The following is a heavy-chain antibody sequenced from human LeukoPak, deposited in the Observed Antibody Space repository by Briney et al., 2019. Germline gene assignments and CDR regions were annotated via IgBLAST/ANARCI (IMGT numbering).Heavy chain of an antibody. J-gene: IGHJ4*02. CDR3: ARVTYYYDSSGYLPHYYFDY. Sequence: PSETLSLTCTVSGGSISSGSYYWSWIRRPAGKGLEWIGRIYSSGSTNYNPSLKSRVTISVDTSKNQFSLKLSSVTAADTAVYCCARVTYYYDSSGYLPHYYFDYWGQGTLVTVSS. CDR1: GGSISSGSYY. CDR2: IYSSGST. D-gene: IGHD3-22*01. V-gene: IGHV4-61*02.